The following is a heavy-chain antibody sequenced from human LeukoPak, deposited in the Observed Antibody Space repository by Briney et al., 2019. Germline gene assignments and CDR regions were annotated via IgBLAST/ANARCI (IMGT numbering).Heavy chain of an antibody. D-gene: IGHD4-17*01. Sequence: PSETLSLTCTVSGGSISSHYWSWIRQPPGKGLERIGYIYYSGSTNYNPSLKSRVTISVDTSKNQFSLKLSSVTAADTAVYYCATSYGDYKEDYYGMDVWGQGTTVTVSS. CDR1: GGSISSHY. CDR3: ATSYGDYKEDYYGMDV. CDR2: IYYSGST. J-gene: IGHJ6*02. V-gene: IGHV4-59*08.